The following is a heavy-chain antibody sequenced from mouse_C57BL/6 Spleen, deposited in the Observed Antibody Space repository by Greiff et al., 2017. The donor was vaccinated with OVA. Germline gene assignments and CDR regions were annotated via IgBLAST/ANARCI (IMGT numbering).Heavy chain of an antibody. Sequence: EVQLQQSGPELVKPGASVKISCKASGYSFTGYYMNWVKQSPENSLEWIGEINPSTGGTTYNQKFKAKATLTVDKSSSTAYMQLKSLTSEDSAVYYCARGGYGENEYYFDYWGQGTTLTVSS. CDR2: INPSTGGT. V-gene: IGHV1-42*01. CDR3: ARGGYGENEYYFDY. J-gene: IGHJ2*01. CDR1: GYSFTGYY. D-gene: IGHD1-2*01.